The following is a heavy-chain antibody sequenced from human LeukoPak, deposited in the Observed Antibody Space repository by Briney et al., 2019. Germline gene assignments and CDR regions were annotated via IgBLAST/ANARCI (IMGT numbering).Heavy chain of an antibody. Sequence: SETLSLTCAVYGGSFSGYYWSWIRQPPGKGLEWIGEINHSGSTNYNPSLKSRVTISVDTSKNQFSLKLSSVTAADTAVYYCARDNAFSPFDPWGQGTLVTVSS. CDR3: ARDNAFSPFDP. V-gene: IGHV4-34*01. J-gene: IGHJ5*02. CDR1: GGSFSGYY. CDR2: INHSGST. D-gene: IGHD2/OR15-2a*01.